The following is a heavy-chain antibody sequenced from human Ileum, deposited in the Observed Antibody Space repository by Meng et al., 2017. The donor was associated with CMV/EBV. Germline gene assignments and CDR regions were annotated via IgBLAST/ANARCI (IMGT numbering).Heavy chain of an antibody. V-gene: IGHV4-34*02. CDR1: GGSFIDYF. CDR2: INHKGNT. D-gene: IGHD3-10*01. J-gene: IGHJ5*02. Sequence: QVTLQQWGEGLLKPSETLSLTGPVYGGSFIDYFWTWIRQSPGKGLEWIGEINHKGNTKYNPSLKSRVTISKDTSKKQFSLRMTSVTAADTATYYCVRRGRRSEPWGQGTLVTVSS. CDR3: VRRGRRSEP.